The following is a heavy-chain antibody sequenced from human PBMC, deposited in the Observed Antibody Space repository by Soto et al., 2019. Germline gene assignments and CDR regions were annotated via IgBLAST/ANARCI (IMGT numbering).Heavy chain of an antibody. CDR3: ARGGSWYYYYYYMDV. CDR1: GFTFSSYW. J-gene: IGHJ6*03. CDR2: IKQDGSEK. D-gene: IGHD6-13*01. V-gene: IGHV3-7*03. Sequence: GGSLRLYCAASGFTFSSYWMSWVRQAPGKGLEWVANIKQDGSEKYYVDSVKGRFTISRDNAKNSLYLQMNSLRAEDTAVYYCARGGSWYYYYYYMDVWGKGTTVTVSS.